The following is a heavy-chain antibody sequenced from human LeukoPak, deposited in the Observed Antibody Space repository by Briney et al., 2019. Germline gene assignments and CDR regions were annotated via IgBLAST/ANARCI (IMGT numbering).Heavy chain of an antibody. J-gene: IGHJ4*02. V-gene: IGHV3-30*02. Sequence: GGGLRLSCAASNVTSNSYGMSWVRQSPGQGLEWVASVRPDGRDKYYAATVKGRFTTSRDNSRSTLDLQMNSLRVEDTAVYYCAKDRYSSSSTFTVNPFDHWGQGIPVTVSS. CDR1: NVTSNSYG. CDR3: AKDRYSSSSTFTVNPFDH. CDR2: VRPDGRDK. D-gene: IGHD6-13*01.